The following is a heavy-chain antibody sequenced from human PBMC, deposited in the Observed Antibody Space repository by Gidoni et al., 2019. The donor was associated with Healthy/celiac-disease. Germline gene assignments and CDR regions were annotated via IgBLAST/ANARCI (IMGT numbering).Heavy chain of an antibody. J-gene: IGHJ4*02. CDR2: IYYSGST. D-gene: IGHD3-9*01. Sequence: QLQLQESGPGLVKPSETLSLTCTVPGGSISRSRYYWGWIRQPPGKGLEWIGSIYYSGSTYYNPSLKSRVTISVDTSKNQFSLKMSSVTAADTAVYYCARTVRYFDWLLLFDYWGQGTLVTVSS. V-gene: IGHV4-39*07. CDR1: GGSISRSRYY. CDR3: ARTVRYFDWLLLFDY.